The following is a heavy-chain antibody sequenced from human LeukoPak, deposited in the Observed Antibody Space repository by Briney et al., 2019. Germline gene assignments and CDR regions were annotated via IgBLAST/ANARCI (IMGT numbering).Heavy chain of an antibody. CDR2: ITGSGRGN. J-gene: IGHJ3*02. V-gene: IGHV3-23*01. Sequence: AFLRPCCTSSGPIISNYETTWGRDPRGEREEWASSITGSGRGNYYADFVKRCFSSSDDNSNKLLFLHMNSLRAADTDLYYCSKEPNGDYVGVFDMWGPGTMVTVSS. CDR1: GPIISNYE. D-gene: IGHD4-17*01. CDR3: SKEPNGDYVGVFDM.